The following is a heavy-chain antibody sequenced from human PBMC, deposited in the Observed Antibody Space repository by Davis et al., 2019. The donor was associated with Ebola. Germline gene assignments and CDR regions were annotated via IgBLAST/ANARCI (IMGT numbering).Heavy chain of an antibody. CDR2: IYSGGST. CDR1: GFTFSSYG. CDR3: ARGPTWFDP. J-gene: IGHJ5*02. V-gene: IGHV3-53*04. Sequence: GGSLRLSCAASGFTFSSYGMHWVRQAPGKGLEWVSVIYSGGSTYYADSVKGRFTISRHNSKNTLYLQMNSLRAEDTAVYYCARGPTWFDPWGQGTLVTVSS.